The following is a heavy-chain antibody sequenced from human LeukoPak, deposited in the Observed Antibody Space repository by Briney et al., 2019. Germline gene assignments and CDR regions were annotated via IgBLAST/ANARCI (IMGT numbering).Heavy chain of an antibody. CDR3: ARSNGYCSSTSCYTFDY. CDR2: IYPGDSDT. Sequence: GESLKISCKGSGYSFTSYWIGWVRQMPGKGLEGMGIIYPGDSDTRYSPSFQGQVTISADKSISTAYLQWSSLKASDTAMYYCARSNGYCSSTSCYTFDYWGQGTLVTVSS. J-gene: IGHJ4*02. V-gene: IGHV5-51*01. D-gene: IGHD2-2*02. CDR1: GYSFTSYW.